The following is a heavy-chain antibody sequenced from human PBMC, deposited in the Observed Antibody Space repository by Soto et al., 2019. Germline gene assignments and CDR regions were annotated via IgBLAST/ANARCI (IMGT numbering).Heavy chain of an antibody. V-gene: IGHV3-7*01. CDR2: IKQDGSEK. D-gene: IGHD6-19*01. Sequence: GGSLRLSCAASGFTFSSYWMSWVRQAPGKGLEWVANIKQDGSEKYYVDSGRGRFTISRDNAKNSLYLQMNSMRAEDTAVYYCAGIAVAGLDDYWGQGTLVTVSS. J-gene: IGHJ4*02. CDR1: GFTFSSYW. CDR3: AGIAVAGLDDY.